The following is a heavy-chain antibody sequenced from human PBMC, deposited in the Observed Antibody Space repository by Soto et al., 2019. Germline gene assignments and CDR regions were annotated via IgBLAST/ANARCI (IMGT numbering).Heavy chain of an antibody. D-gene: IGHD3-10*01. J-gene: IGHJ6*02. CDR1: SGPTSSHN. Sequence: QVQLQQSGPGLVKPSETLSLTCTVSSGPTSSHNWGWIRQPPGRGLEWIGYVYNTGGTSYNPTLRSRVTISADTSTKNISLTLSSVTAADTAFYYCVRQGIGPLHGLVDVWGQGTTVSVSS. CDR2: VYNTGGT. V-gene: IGHV4-59*08. CDR3: VRQGIGPLHGLVDV.